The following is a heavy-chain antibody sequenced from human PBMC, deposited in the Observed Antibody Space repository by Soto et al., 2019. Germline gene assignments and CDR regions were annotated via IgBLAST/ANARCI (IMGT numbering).Heavy chain of an antibody. CDR2: IKEDASEE. D-gene: IGHD1-26*01. CDR1: GFTFSTYW. V-gene: IGHV3-7*01. J-gene: IGHJ4*02. CDR3: ATAISSPFSDFEY. Sequence: EVQLVQSGGDLVQPGGSLRLSCVASGFTFSTYWMTWVRQAPGMGLEWVAGIKEDASEELYVDSVKGRFSVSRDNAKNSLYLQRNSLGAEDTGVLFCATAISSPFSDFEYWGQGSLVTVSS.